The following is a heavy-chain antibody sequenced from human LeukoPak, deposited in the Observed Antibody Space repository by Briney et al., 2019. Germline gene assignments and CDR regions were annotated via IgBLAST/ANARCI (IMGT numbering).Heavy chain of an antibody. CDR2: ISSSSSTI. CDR1: GFTFSSYS. Sequence: GGSLRLSCAASGFTFSSYSMIWVRQAPGKGLEGVSYISSSSSTIYYADSVKGRFTISGGNAKNSLYLQMNSLRAEDTAVYYCAGVRAYYDFWSGYYRPSYFDYWGQGTLVTVSS. V-gene: IGHV3-48*04. D-gene: IGHD3-3*01. CDR3: AGVRAYYDFWSGYYRPSYFDY. J-gene: IGHJ4*02.